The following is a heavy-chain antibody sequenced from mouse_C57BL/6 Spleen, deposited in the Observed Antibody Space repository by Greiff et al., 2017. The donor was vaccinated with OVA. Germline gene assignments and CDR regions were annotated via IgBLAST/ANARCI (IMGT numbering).Heavy chain of an antibody. CDR2: ISYDGSN. CDR3: ARDYYGSSGGY. J-gene: IGHJ2*01. CDR1: GYSITSGYY. D-gene: IGHD1-1*01. V-gene: IGHV3-6*01. Sequence: EVKLEESGPGLVKPSQSLSLTCSVTGYSITSGYYWNWIRQFPGNKLEWMGYISYDGSNNYNPSLKNRISITRDTSKNQFFLKLNSVTTEDTATYYCARDYYGSSGGYWGQGTTLTVSS.